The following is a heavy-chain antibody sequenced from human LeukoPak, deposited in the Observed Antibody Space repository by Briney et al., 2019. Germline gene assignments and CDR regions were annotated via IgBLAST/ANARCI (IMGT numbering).Heavy chain of an antibody. J-gene: IGHJ3*02. CDR2: IIPIFGTA. Sequence: SVKVSCKASGGTFSSYAISWVRQAPGQGLEWMGGIIPIFGTANYAQKLQGRVTMTTDTSTSTAYMELRSLRSDDTAVYYCARDLEGIAAPRSPKNAFDIWGQGTMVTVSS. V-gene: IGHV1-69*05. CDR1: GGTFSSYA. D-gene: IGHD6-13*01. CDR3: ARDLEGIAAPRSPKNAFDI.